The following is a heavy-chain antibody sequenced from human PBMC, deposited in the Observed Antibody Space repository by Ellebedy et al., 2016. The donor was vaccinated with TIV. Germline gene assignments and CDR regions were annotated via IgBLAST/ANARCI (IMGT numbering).Heavy chain of an antibody. J-gene: IGHJ4*02. V-gene: IGHV3-23*01. Sequence: GESLKISCAVSGFTSNSYAMSWVRQAPGKGLEWVSTISGTGYSTDYADSVKGRFTISRDNSKNTLYLQMDTLRAEDTAVYYCAKRPGVTADFYFDSWGQGALVTVYS. CDR1: GFTSNSYA. CDR3: AKRPGVTADFYFDS. D-gene: IGHD2-21*02. CDR2: ISGTGYST.